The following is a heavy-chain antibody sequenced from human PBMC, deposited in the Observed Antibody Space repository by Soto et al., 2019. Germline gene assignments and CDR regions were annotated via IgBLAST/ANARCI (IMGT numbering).Heavy chain of an antibody. CDR2: IYWDDDK. D-gene: IGHD1-20*01. Sequence: QITLKESGPTLVKPTQTLTLTCTFSGFSLSTSGVGVGWIRQPPGKALEYLAVIYWDDDKRYSPSLNSRLTITKDTSKNQVVLTMTNMDPVDTATYFCAHRRPWSSNWNSGWFDPWGPGTLVTVSS. CDR3: AHRRPWSSNWNSGWFDP. CDR1: GFSLSTSGVG. V-gene: IGHV2-5*02. J-gene: IGHJ5*02.